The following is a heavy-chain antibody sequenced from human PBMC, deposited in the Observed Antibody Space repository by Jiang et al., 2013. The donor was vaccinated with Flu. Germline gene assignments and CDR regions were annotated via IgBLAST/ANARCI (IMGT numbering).Heavy chain of an antibody. V-gene: IGHV4-59*08. Sequence: GSGLVKPAETLSLTCGVSGGSISNYYWSWIRQSPGRGLEWIGYISYSGSTNYNPSLKSRVTMSVEASKNQFSLRLSSVTAADTAVYYCARQGAYSYAYDFDHWGQGTLVTVSS. CDR3: ARQGAYSYAYDFDH. CDR1: GGSISNYY. J-gene: IGHJ4*02. D-gene: IGHD5-18*01. CDR2: ISYSGST.